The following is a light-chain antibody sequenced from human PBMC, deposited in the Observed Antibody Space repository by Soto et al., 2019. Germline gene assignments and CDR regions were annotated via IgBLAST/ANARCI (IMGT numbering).Light chain of an antibody. CDR3: QHRSIWPIT. Sequence: EIVFTPSPSTLSLSPGERATLSCRASQYVSSFLAWYQVKPGQAPRLLIYDTSNRATGIPARFSGSGSGTDFTLTISSLEAEDFAVYYCQHRSIWPITFGQGTRLEIK. J-gene: IGKJ5*01. V-gene: IGKV3-11*01. CDR1: QYVSSF. CDR2: DTS.